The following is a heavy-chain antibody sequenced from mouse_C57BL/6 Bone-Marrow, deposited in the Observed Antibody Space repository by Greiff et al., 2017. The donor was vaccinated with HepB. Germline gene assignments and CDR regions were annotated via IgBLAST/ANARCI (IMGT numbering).Heavy chain of an antibody. Sequence: EVQLQESGAELVRPGASVKLSCTASGFNIKDDYMHWVKQRPEQGLEWIGWIDPENGDTEYASKFQGKATITAETSSNTAYLQLSSLTSEDTAVYYCTTRYFDVWGTGTTVTVSS. CDR2: IDPENGDT. CDR3: TTRYFDV. J-gene: IGHJ1*03. CDR1: GFNIKDDY. V-gene: IGHV14-4*01.